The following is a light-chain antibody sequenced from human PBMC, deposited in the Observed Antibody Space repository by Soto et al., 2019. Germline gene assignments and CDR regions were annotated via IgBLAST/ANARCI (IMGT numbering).Light chain of an antibody. Sequence: QSALTQPASVSGSPGQSITISCTGTSGDVGGYKFVSWYQQHPGKAPKLMIYEVSNRPSGVSSRFSGSKSGNTASLTISGLQAEDEAYYFCGSYTGSTYVFGNGTKLTVL. CDR3: GSYTGSTYV. V-gene: IGLV2-14*01. CDR1: SGDVGGYKF. CDR2: EVS. J-gene: IGLJ1*01.